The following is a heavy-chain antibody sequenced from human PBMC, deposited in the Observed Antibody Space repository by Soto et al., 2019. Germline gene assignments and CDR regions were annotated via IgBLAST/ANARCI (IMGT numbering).Heavy chain of an antibody. CDR2: IIPIFGTA. J-gene: IGHJ4*02. Sequence: GAPVKVSCKASGGTFSSYAISLVRPAPGQWLEWMGWIIPIFGTANYAQKFQCRVTITADESTSTAYMELSSLRSEDTAVYYCARDSVLSSGSSEYFDYWGQGTLVTVSS. CDR1: GGTFSSYA. V-gene: IGHV1-69*13. D-gene: IGHD1-26*01. CDR3: ARDSVLSSGSSEYFDY.